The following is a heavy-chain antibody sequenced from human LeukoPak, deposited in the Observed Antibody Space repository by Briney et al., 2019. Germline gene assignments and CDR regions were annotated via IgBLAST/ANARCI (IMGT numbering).Heavy chain of an antibody. CDR2: INPNSGDT. J-gene: IGHJ4*02. CDR3: ARNYCGGDCFPDY. D-gene: IGHD2-21*02. CDR1: GGTFSSYA. V-gene: IGHV1-2*06. Sequence: ASVKVSCKASGGTFSSYAISWVRQAPGQGLEWMGRINPNSGDTNYAQKFQGRVTMTRDTSISTAYMELSRLRSDDAAVYYCARNYCGGDCFPDYWGQGTLVTVSS.